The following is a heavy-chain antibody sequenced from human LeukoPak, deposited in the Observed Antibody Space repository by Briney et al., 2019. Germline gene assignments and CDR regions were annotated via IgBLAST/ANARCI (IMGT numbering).Heavy chain of an antibody. CDR1: GFTFSDHA. J-gene: IGHJ4*02. CDR3: AKESPYAVGRTGRLYYFDY. D-gene: IGHD1-26*01. CDR2: ISNSGRT. Sequence: GGSLRLSCATSGFTFSDHAISWVRQAPGKGLKWVSAISNSGRTYYADSVKGRFTISRDNSKNTVHLQMNSPRAEDTALYYCAKESPYAVGRTGRLYYFDYWGQGALVTVSS. V-gene: IGHV3-23*01.